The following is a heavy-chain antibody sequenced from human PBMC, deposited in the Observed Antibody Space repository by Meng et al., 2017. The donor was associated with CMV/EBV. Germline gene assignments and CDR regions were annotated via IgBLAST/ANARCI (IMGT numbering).Heavy chain of an antibody. D-gene: IGHD3-10*01. CDR1: GFTFSDYY. CDR3: ARDDLPKTVYYGAGSRHASIDY. V-gene: IGHV3-11*04. Sequence: GGSLKISCAASGFTFSDYYMSWIRQAPGKGLEWVSYISSSGSTIYYADSVKGRFTISRDNAKNSLYLQMNSLRAEDTAVYYCARDDLPKTVYYGAGSRHASIDYWGQGTLVTVSS. J-gene: IGHJ4*02. CDR2: ISSSGSTI.